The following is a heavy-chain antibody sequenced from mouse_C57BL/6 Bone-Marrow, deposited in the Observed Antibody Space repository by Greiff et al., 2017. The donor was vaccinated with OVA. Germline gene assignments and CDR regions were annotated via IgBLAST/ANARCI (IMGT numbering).Heavy chain of an antibody. J-gene: IGHJ3*01. CDR2: INPSSGYT. CDR1: GYTFTSYT. V-gene: IGHV1-4*01. CDR3: AREDGNWFAY. Sequence: QVQLQQSGAELARPGASVKMSCKASGYTFTSYTMHWVKQRPGQGLEWIGYINPSSGYTKYNQKFKDKATLTAGKSSSTAYMQLSSLTSEDSAVKYCAREDGNWFAYWGQGTLVTVSA. D-gene: IGHD2-1*01.